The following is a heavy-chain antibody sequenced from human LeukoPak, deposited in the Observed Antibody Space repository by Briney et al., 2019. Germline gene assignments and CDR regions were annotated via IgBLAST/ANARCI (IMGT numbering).Heavy chain of an antibody. CDR1: GYTFTSYG. V-gene: IGHV1-18*01. J-gene: IGHJ4*02. CDR3: ARSTRDPTSSYYFDY. CDR2: ISAYNGNT. Sequence: GASVKVSCKASGYTFTSYGISWVRQAPGQGLEWMGWISAYNGNTNYAQKLQGRVTMTTDTSTSTAYMELRSLRSDDTAVYYCARSTRDPTSSYYFDYWGQGTLVTVSS. D-gene: IGHD6-6*01.